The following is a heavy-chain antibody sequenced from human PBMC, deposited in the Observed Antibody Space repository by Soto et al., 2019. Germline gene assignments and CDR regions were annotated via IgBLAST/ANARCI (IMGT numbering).Heavy chain of an antibody. CDR3: ARGRSDDYFDY. Sequence: EVQLVESGGGLVQPGGSLRLSCAAFGFTFSGYYMTWVRQSPGRGLEWVGNIKQDGSEKYYVDSLKGRFSISRDNAKKSLYLQMNSLRVEDTAVYYCARGRSDDYFDYWGQGTLVTVSS. CDR2: IKQDGSEK. V-gene: IGHV3-7*01. CDR1: GFTFSGYY. J-gene: IGHJ4*02. D-gene: IGHD2-15*01.